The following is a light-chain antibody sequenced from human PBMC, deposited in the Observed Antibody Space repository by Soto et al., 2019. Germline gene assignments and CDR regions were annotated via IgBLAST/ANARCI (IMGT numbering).Light chain of an antibody. J-gene: IGKJ1*01. CDR2: GAS. Sequence: IVLTQSPGTLSLSPGERATLSCRASQSVTSTYLGWYQQKPGQAPSLLIYGASSRATGIPDRFSGSGSGTDFTLTISRLEPEDFAVYYCQQYGSSPWTFGQGTKVDIK. CDR3: QQYGSSPWT. CDR1: QSVTSTY. V-gene: IGKV3-20*01.